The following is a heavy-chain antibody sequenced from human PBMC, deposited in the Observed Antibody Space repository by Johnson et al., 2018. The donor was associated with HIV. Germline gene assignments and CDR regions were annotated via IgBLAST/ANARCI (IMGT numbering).Heavy chain of an antibody. CDR1: GFTFSSYG. V-gene: IGHV3-30*18. CDR2: ISYDGSNK. CDR3: AKGPYGSAFDI. D-gene: IGHD4-17*01. J-gene: IGHJ3*02. Sequence: VQLVESGGGVVQPGRSLRLSCVAAGFTFSSYGMHWVRQAPGKGLEWVAVISYDGSNKYYADSVKGRFTISRDNSKNTLYLQMNSLRAEDTAVYYCAKGPYGSAFDIWGQGTMVTVSS.